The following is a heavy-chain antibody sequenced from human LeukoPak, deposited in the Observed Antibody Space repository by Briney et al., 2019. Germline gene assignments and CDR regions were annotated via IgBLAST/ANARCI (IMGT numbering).Heavy chain of an antibody. J-gene: IGHJ4*02. CDR2: INPNSGGT. CDR1: GYTFTHYF. CDR3: ARDSALLNNGDWYGGSDY. D-gene: IGHD4-17*01. Sequence: ASVKVSCKASGYTFTHYFIHWVRQAPGQGLEWMGWINPNSGGTNSAQKFQGRVTMTRDTSTITAYMELRSLRSDDTAMYYCARDSALLNNGDWYGGSDYWGQGTLVTVSS. V-gene: IGHV1-2*02.